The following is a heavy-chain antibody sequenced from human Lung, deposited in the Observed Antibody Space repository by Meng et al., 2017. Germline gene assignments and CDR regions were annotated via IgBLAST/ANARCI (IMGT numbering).Heavy chain of an antibody. J-gene: IGHJ4*02. CDR2: ISYDGSNQ. V-gene: IGHV3-30*01. D-gene: IGHD4-17*01. CDR3: ARNNYGDYYFDY. CDR1: GFTFSRNA. Sequence: GPVVGSGAGLVQVGGSLRLSCAASGFTFSRNAMHWVRQAPGKGLEWVAAISYDGSNQHYADSVKGRFTISRDNSENTLYLQMNSLRAEDTAVYYCARNNYGDYYFDYWGQGTLVTVSS.